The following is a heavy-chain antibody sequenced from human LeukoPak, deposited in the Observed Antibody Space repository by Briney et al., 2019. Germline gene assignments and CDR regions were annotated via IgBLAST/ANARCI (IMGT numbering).Heavy chain of an antibody. J-gene: IGHJ6*03. CDR3: AGWRESYSYYYYMDV. V-gene: IGHV5-51*01. CDR1: GYSFTSYW. Sequence: KVGESLKISCKGSGYSFTSYWIVWVRQMPGKGLEWMGIIYPGDSETRYSPSFQGQVTISADKSISTAYLQWSSLRASDTAMYYCAGWRESYSYYYYMDVWGKGTTVTVSS. CDR2: IYPGDSET.